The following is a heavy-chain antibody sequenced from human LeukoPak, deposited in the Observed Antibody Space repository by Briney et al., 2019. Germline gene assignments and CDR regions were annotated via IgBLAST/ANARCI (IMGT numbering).Heavy chain of an antibody. CDR1: GFIFSSYA. J-gene: IGHJ4*02. CDR3: ARVCYYDSSGYCWDY. Sequence: PGGSLRLSCAASGFIFSSYAMHWVRQAPGKGLEYVSAISSNGGSTYYANSVKGRFIISRDNAKNTLYLQMGSLRTEDMAVYYCARVCYYDSSGYCWDYWGQGTLVTVSS. V-gene: IGHV3-64*01. D-gene: IGHD3-22*01. CDR2: ISSNGGST.